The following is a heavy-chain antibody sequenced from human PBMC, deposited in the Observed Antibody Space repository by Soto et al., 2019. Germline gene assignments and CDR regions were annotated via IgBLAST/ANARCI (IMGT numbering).Heavy chain of an antibody. CDR2: ISSSTTI. D-gene: IGHD3-22*01. CDR3: ARGYYDSSGYYWVFDY. Sequence: GGSLRLSCAASGFTFSSYSMNWVRQAPGKGLEWVSYISSSTTIYYADSVKGRFTISRDNAKNSLYLQMNSLRAEDTAVYYCARGYYDSSGYYWVFDYWGQGT. V-gene: IGHV3-48*01. J-gene: IGHJ4*02. CDR1: GFTFSSYS.